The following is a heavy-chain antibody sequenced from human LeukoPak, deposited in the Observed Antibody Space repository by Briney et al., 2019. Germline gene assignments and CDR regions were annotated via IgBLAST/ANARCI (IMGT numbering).Heavy chain of an antibody. CDR1: GFTFSSYS. J-gene: IGHJ4*02. CDR2: MSSGGRYI. V-gene: IGHV3-21*01. CDR3: ARDRPTGASRLFVVQ. D-gene: IGHD3-3*01. Sequence: PGGSLRLPCAASGFTFSSYSMTWVRQAPGKGLEWISSMSSGGRYIYYADSVRGRFTLSRDNAQNSLSLLMNSLRAEDTAVYYCARDRPTGASRLFVVQWGQGTLVTVSS.